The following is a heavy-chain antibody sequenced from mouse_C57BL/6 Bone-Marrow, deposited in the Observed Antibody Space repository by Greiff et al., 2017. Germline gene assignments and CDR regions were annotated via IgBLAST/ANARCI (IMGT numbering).Heavy chain of an antibody. D-gene: IGHD1-1*01. J-gene: IGHJ1*03. CDR3: ARETTVPLYWYFDV. CDR2: INPYNGGT. Sequence: EVQLQESGPVLVKPGASVKMSCKASGYTFTDYYMNWVKQSHGKSLEWIGVINPYNGGTSYNQKFKGKATLTVDKSSSTAYMGLNSLTSEDSAVYYCARETTVPLYWYFDVWGTGTTVTVSS. CDR1: GYTFTDYY. V-gene: IGHV1-19*01.